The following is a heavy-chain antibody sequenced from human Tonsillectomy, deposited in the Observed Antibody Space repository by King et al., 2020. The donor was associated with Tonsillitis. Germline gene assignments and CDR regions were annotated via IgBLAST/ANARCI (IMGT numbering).Heavy chain of an antibody. V-gene: IGHV3-23*04. D-gene: IGHD4-17*01. CDR2: ISGSGDST. CDR3: AKSIGTFYGSSSTTVTTWTLYYFDY. Sequence: VQLVESGGGLVQPGGSLRLSCTASGFIFRSYAMDWVRQAPGKGLEWVAAISGSGDSTYYADSVKGRFTVSRDNSKNTLYLQMNSLRADDTAVYYCAKSIGTFYGSSSTTVTTWTLYYFDYWGQGALVTVSS. J-gene: IGHJ4*02. CDR1: GFIFRSYA.